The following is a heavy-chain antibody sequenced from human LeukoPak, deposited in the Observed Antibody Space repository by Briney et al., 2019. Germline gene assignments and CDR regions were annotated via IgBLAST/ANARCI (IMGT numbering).Heavy chain of an antibody. D-gene: IGHD6-13*01. J-gene: IGHJ4*02. CDR2: VSYDGSEK. V-gene: IGHV3-30*14. CDR3: ASSRPLGSSWYYFDY. Sequence: PGGSLRLSCTASTFTFSDYTLHWVRQAPGKGLEWVAVVSYDGSEKYYADSVKGGFTISRDNSKNTLYLQMNSLRAEDTAVYYCASSRPLGSSWYYFDYWGQGTLVTVSS. CDR1: TFTFSDYT.